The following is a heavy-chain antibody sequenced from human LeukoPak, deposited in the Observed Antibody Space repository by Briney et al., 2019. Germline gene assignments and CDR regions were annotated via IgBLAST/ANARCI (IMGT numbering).Heavy chain of an antibody. CDR2: IWYDGSNK. J-gene: IGHJ5*02. D-gene: IGHD3-16*02. CDR1: GFTFSSYG. V-gene: IGHV3-33*06. CDR3: AKDLSAQKLYDYVWGSYRYVPPWFDP. Sequence: GRSLRLSCAASGFTFSSYGMHWVRQAPGKGLEWVAVIWYDGSNKYYADSVKGRFTISRDNSKNTLYLQMNSLRAEDTAVYYCAKDLSAQKLYDYVWGSYRYVPPWFDPWGQGTLVTVSS.